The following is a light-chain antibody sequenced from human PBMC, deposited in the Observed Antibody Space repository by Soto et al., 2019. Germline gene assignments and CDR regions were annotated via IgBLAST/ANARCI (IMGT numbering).Light chain of an antibody. CDR2: DVS. CDR3: CSYAGRYTFYV. CDR1: SSDVGGYNY. Sequence: QSALTQPRSVSGSPGQSVTISCTGTSSDVGGYNYVSWYQQHPGKAPKLMIYDVSKRPSGVPDRFSGSKSGNTASLTISGLQTEDEADYYCCSYAGRYTFYVFGSGTKLHRP. V-gene: IGLV2-11*01. J-gene: IGLJ1*01.